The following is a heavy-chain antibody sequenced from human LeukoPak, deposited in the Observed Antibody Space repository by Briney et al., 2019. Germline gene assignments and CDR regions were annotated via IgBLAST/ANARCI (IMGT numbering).Heavy chain of an antibody. CDR1: GYRFTTHG. CDR3: ATGGDDSGAYYWTH. CDR2: INTYTENP. V-gene: IGHV7-4-1*02. J-gene: IGHJ4*02. Sequence: ASVKVSCKASGYRFTTHGLNWVRQAPGQGLEWMGWINTYTENPTYAQGFTGRFVYSLDTSVSTAYLQISSLKADDTAVYYCATGGDDSGAYYWTHWGQGTLVTVSS. D-gene: IGHD3-10*01.